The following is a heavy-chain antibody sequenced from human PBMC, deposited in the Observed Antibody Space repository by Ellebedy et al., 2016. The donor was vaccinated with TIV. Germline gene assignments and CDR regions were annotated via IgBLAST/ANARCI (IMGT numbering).Heavy chain of an antibody. J-gene: IGHJ4*02. CDR1: GFTFSSYG. Sequence: GESLKISXAASGFTFSSYGMHWVRQAPGKGLEWVAVIWYDGSNKYYADSVKGRFTISRDNSKNTLYLQMNSLRAEDTAVYYCARVVVKGGHYFDYWGQGTLVTVSS. V-gene: IGHV3-33*01. CDR2: IWYDGSNK. CDR3: ARVVVKGGHYFDY. D-gene: IGHD3-22*01.